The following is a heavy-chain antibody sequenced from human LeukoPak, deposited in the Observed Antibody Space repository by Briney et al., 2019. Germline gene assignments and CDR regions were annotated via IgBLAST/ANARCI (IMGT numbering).Heavy chain of an antibody. CDR1: GFTFSNYV. J-gene: IGHJ4*02. CDR3: ASSPAYSSSWYAIDN. V-gene: IGHV3-13*01. Sequence: PGGSLRLSCAASGFTFSNYVMHWVRQAAGKGLEWVSGIGTAGDTYYPASVKGRFTISRENAKNSLYLQMNSLSAGDTAVYYCASSPAYSSSWYAIDNWGQGTLVTVSS. D-gene: IGHD6-13*01. CDR2: IGTAGDT.